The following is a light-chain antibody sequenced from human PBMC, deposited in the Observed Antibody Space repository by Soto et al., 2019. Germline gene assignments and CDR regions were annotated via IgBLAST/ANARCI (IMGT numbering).Light chain of an antibody. CDR2: RVS. CDR1: QSVVYSDGIAY. J-gene: IGKJ1*01. CDR3: MQGTHWPLT. V-gene: IGKV2-30*01. Sequence: DVVMTQSPLSLPVTLGQPASISCRSSQSVVYSDGIAYLTWFQQRPGQAPRRLIYRVSNRDSGVPDRFSGRGSSTDFTLKISRVEAEDVGVYYCMQGTHWPLTFGRGTKVEIK.